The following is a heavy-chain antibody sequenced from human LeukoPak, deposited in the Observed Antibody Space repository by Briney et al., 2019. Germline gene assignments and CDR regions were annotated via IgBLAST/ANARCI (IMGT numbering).Heavy chain of an antibody. D-gene: IGHD1-14*01. CDR2: IIPILGIA. J-gene: IGHJ4*02. V-gene: IGHV1-69*04. Sequence: AASVKVSCKASGGTFSSYAISWVRQAPGQGLEWMGRIIPILGIANYAQKFQGRVTITADKSTSTAYMELSSLRSEDTAVYYCARNTGPEEDIDYWGQGTLVTVSS. CDR3: ARNTGPEEDIDY. CDR1: GGTFSSYA.